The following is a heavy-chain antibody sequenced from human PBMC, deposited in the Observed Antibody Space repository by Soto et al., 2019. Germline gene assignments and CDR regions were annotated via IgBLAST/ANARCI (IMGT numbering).Heavy chain of an antibody. D-gene: IGHD3-22*01. CDR1: GFTFSSYA. V-gene: IGHV3-23*01. CDR2: ISGSGGST. J-gene: IGHJ5*02. Sequence: EVQLLESGGGLVQPGGSLRLSCAASGFTFSSYAMSWVRQAPGKGLEWVSAISGSGGSTYYADSVKGRFTISRDNAKNPLYLQMNSLRAEDTAVYYCAKDAVYYYDSSGSRFDPWGQGTLVTVSS. CDR3: AKDAVYYYDSSGSRFDP.